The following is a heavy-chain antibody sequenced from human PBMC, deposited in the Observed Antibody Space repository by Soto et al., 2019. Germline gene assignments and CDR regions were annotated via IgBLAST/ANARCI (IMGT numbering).Heavy chain of an antibody. V-gene: IGHV1-3*01. Sequence: ASVKVSCKASGYTFTVYYMHWVRQAPGQRLEWMGWINAGNGNKKHSQKFQGRVTITRDTSASTAYMELSSLTSEDTAVYYCARGGPPIDYWGQGTLVTVSS. CDR3: ARGGPPIDY. D-gene: IGHD3-10*01. CDR1: GYTFTVYY. J-gene: IGHJ4*02. CDR2: INAGNGNK.